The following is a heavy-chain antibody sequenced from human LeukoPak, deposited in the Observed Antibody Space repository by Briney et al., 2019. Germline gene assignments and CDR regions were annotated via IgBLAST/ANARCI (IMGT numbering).Heavy chain of an antibody. CDR2: INYRGST. CDR3: ARQICDFWSGYYPHWFDP. CDR1: GGSINSSSYY. Sequence: PSETLSLTCTVSGGSINSSSYYWGWIRQPPGKGLEWIASINYRGSTYYNPSLKSRVIISVDTSKKQFSLTLISVTAADTSVYYCARQICDFWSGYYPHWFDPWGRGTLVTVSS. D-gene: IGHD3-3*01. V-gene: IGHV4-39*01. J-gene: IGHJ5*02.